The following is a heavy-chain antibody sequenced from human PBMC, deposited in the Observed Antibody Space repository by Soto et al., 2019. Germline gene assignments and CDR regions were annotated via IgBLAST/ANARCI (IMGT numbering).Heavy chain of an antibody. J-gene: IGHJ4*02. CDR3: ARALRSGYDFWSGYDYYFDY. D-gene: IGHD3-3*01. Sequence: SETLSLTCTVSGGSISSYYWSWIRQPPGKGLEWIGYIYYSGSTNYNPSLKSRVTISVDTSKNQFSLKLSSVTAADTAVYYCARALRSGYDFWSGYDYYFDYWGQGTLVTVSS. V-gene: IGHV4-59*01. CDR2: IYYSGST. CDR1: GGSISSYY.